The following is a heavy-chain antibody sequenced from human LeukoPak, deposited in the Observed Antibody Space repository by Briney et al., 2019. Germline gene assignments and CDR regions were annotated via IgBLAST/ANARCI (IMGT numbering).Heavy chain of an antibody. D-gene: IGHD6-19*01. CDR1: GGTFSSYT. V-gene: IGHV1-69*02. Sequence: SVKVSCKASGGTFSSYTISWVRQAPGQGLEWMGRIIPILGIANYAQEFQGRVTITADKSTSTAYMELSSLRSEDTAVYYCARHTHSSGWVFDYWGQGTLVTVSS. CDR2: IIPILGIA. CDR3: ARHTHSSGWVFDY. J-gene: IGHJ4*02.